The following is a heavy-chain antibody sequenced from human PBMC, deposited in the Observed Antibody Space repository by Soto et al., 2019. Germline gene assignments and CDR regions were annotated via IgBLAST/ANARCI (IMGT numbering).Heavy chain of an antibody. Sequence: SETLSLSCTVSDGSVSSGSYYWTWIRQPPGKGLEWIGYIYSSGSTLYNPSLKSRVIISVDQSMNQFSLKLSSVTAADTAVYYCARDSLALFDSWGQGTLVTVSS. CDR2: IYSSGST. V-gene: IGHV4-61*01. CDR3: ARDSLALFDS. CDR1: DGSVSSGSYY. J-gene: IGHJ4*02. D-gene: IGHD5-12*01.